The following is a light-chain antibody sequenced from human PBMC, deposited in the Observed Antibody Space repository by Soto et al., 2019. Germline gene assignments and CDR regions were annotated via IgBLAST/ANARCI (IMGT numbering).Light chain of an antibody. CDR1: QSISTW. CDR3: QQYNSYWT. CDR2: KAF. J-gene: IGKJ1*01. V-gene: IGKV1-5*03. Sequence: DIQMTQSPSTLSASVGDRVTITCRASQSISTWMAWYQQKPGKAPKLLIYKAFSLETGVPSRFSGSGSGTEFTLTISSLQPDDFGTYYCQQYNSYWTFGQGTKVEIK.